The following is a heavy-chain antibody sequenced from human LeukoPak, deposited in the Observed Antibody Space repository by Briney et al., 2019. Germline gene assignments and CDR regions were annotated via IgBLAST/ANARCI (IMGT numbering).Heavy chain of an antibody. CDR3: AREEQTLYSSSPPGY. CDR1: GGSISSGGYY. J-gene: IGHJ4*02. D-gene: IGHD6-13*01. Sequence: PSQTLSLTCTVSGGSISSGGYYWSWIRQPPGKGLEWIGSIYYSGSTYYNPSLKSRVTISVDTSKNQFSLKLSSVTAADTAVYYCAREEQTLYSSSPPGYWGQGTLVTVSS. CDR2: IYYSGST. V-gene: IGHV4-30-2*03.